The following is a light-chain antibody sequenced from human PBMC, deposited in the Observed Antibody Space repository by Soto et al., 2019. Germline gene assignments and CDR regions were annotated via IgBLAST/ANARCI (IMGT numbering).Light chain of an antibody. CDR2: GAS. J-gene: IGKJ1*01. CDR1: QNVNSW. V-gene: IGKV1-5*01. CDR3: LQDINYPWT. Sequence: DSPMTQSPSTLSASVGDRVTITCRASQNVNSWLAWYQQKPGKPPKVMIYGASNLQSGVPPRFSGSGSGTDCTLAISSLQPEDAATYYCLQDINYPWTLGQGTKVDIK.